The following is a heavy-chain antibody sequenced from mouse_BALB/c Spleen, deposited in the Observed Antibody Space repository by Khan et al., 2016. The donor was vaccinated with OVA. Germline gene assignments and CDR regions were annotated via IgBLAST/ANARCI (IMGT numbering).Heavy chain of an antibody. CDR1: GYTFTSYT. CDR2: INPNNGYT. V-gene: IGHV1-4*01. D-gene: IGHD2-14*01. J-gene: IGHJ3*01. Sequence: QVQLKQSGAELARPGASVKMSCKASGYTFTSYTIHWIKVRPGQGLEWIGFINPNNGYTNYNQKFKDKATLTADKSSTTVHMQLSSLTSDDSAVYNCVRDGAYHRNDGWFAYWGQGTLVTVSA. CDR3: VRDGAYHRNDGWFAY.